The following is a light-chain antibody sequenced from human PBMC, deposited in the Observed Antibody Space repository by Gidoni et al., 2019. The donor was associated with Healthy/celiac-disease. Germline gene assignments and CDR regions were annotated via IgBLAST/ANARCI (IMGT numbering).Light chain of an antibody. CDR3: QQFNSYPVA. J-gene: IGKJ2*01. V-gene: IGKV1-13*02. Sequence: AIQLTQSPSSLSASVGDRVTITCRASQGISTAVAWYQQKPENAPKLLIYDASSLESGVPSRFGGSGSGTDFTLTSSRLQPEDFATYYCQQFNSYPVAFXQXTKLEIK. CDR1: QGISTA. CDR2: DAS.